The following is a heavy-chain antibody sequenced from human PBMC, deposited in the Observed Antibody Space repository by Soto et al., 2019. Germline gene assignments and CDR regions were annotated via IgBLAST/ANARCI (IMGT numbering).Heavy chain of an antibody. CDR1: GFTFSSYA. V-gene: IGHV3-23*01. CDR3: ARHRGPAAVAPYDAFDI. D-gene: IGHD6-13*01. Sequence: GGSLRLSCAASGFTFSSYAMSWVRQAPGKGLEWVSAISGSGGSTYYADSVKGRFTISRDNSKNTLYLQMNSLRAEDTAVYYCARHRGPAAVAPYDAFDIWGQGTMVTVSS. CDR2: ISGSGGST. J-gene: IGHJ3*02.